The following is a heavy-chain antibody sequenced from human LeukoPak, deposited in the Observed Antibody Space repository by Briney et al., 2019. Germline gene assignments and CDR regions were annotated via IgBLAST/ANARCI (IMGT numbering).Heavy chain of an antibody. J-gene: IGHJ6*02. D-gene: IGHD2-15*01. CDR3: ARDLPGYCSGGSCYFYYYGMDV. Sequence: GGSLRLSCAASGFTFSSYSMNWVRQAPGKGLEWVSSISSSSSYIYYADSVKGRFTISRDNAKNSLYLQMNSLRAEDTAVYYCARDLPGYCSGGSCYFYYYGMDVWGQGTTVTVSS. CDR2: ISSSSSYI. V-gene: IGHV3-21*01. CDR1: GFTFSSYS.